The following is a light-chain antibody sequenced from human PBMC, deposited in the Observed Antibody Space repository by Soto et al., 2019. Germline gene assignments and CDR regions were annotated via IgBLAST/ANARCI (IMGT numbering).Light chain of an antibody. Sequence: QSALTQPASASGSPGQSITISCTGSSSDVGSYNLVSWYQQHPGTAPKLMIYEGSKRPSGVSHRLSGSKSGNTASLTIAGLQAAEEAAYYCCSYAGSSTSVFGTGTQLTVL. CDR2: EGS. CDR1: SSDVGSYNL. CDR3: CSYAGSSTSV. V-gene: IGLV2-23*01. J-gene: IGLJ1*01.